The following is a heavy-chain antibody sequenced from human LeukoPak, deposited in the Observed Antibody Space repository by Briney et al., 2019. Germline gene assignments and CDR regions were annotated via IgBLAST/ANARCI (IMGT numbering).Heavy chain of an antibody. CDR1: GFTFSNAW. V-gene: IGHV3-23*01. CDR2: ISGSGGST. CDR3: AKVGTVTADY. J-gene: IGHJ4*02. Sequence: GGSLRLSCAASGFTFSNAWMSWVRQAPGKGLEWVSAISGSGGSTYYADSVKGRFTISRDNSKNTLYLQMNSLRAEDTAVYYCAKVGTVTADYWGQGTLVTVSS. D-gene: IGHD2-21*02.